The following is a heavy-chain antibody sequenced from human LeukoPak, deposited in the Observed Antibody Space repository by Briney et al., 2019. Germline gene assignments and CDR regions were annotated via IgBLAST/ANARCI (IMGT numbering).Heavy chain of an antibody. CDR1: GGSISTYY. J-gene: IGHJ4*02. D-gene: IGHD3-10*01. CDR3: ARVVYSGSWGYFDY. Sequence: SETLSLTCTVSGGSISTYYWSWIRQSPGKGLEWIGYIYYSGSTSYNPSLKSRLTISIDTSKTQFYLKLSSVTAADTAVYYCARVVYSGSWGYFDYWGQGILVTVSS. CDR2: IYYSGST. V-gene: IGHV4-59*01.